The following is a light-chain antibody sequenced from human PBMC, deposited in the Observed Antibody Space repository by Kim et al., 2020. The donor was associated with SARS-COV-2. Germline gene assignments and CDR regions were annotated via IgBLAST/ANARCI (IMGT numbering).Light chain of an antibody. CDR3: HQYYTTPYT. CDR1: QSILYSSNNKNY. CDR2: WAS. V-gene: IGKV4-1*01. Sequence: DIVMTQSPDSLAVSLGERATINCKSSQSILYSSNNKNYLAWYQQKPGQPPKLLIYWASTLESGVPDRFSGSGSGTDFTLTISSLQAEDVSVYYCHQYYTTPYTFGQGTKLEI. J-gene: IGKJ2*01.